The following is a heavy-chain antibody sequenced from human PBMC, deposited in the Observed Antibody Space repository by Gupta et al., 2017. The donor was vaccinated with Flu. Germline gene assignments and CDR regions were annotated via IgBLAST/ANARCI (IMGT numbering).Heavy chain of an antibody. D-gene: IGHD4-17*01. Sequence: SYNMDWVRQATGKGLEGVSSISTSSSHIYYEDSMKGRFTISRDNAKNSLYLQMNSLRAEDTAVYYCARGMTTDQRKDSFDIWGQGTMVTVSS. J-gene: IGHJ3*02. CDR2: ISTSSSHI. CDR3: ARGMTTDQRKDSFDI. V-gene: IGHV3-21*01. CDR1: SYN.